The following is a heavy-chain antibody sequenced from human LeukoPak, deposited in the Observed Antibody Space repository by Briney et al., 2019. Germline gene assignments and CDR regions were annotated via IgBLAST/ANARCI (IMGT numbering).Heavy chain of an antibody. CDR2: INPNSGGT. J-gene: IGHJ5*02. D-gene: IGHD3-10*01. CDR1: GYTFTGYY. Sequence: ASVKVSCKASGYTFTGYYMHWVRQAPGQGLEWMGWINPNSGGTNYAQKFQGRVTMTRDTSISTAYMELSRLRSDDTAVYYCARAALDYYGSWSYYCWFDPWGQGTLVTVSS. V-gene: IGHV1-2*02. CDR3: ARAALDYYGSWSYYCWFDP.